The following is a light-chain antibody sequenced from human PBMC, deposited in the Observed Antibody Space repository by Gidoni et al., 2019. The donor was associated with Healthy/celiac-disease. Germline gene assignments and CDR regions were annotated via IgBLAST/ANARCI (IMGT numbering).Light chain of an antibody. V-gene: IGLV3-21*02. CDR3: QVWDSSSDHVV. J-gene: IGLJ2*01. CDR2: DDS. Sequence: SYLLTQPPSVSVAPGQTARITCGVNNIGSKSVHRYQKKPGQAPVLVVYDDSDRPSVIPERFSGSNSGNTATLTISRVEAGDEADYYCQVWDSSSDHVVFGGGTKLTVL. CDR1: NIGSKS.